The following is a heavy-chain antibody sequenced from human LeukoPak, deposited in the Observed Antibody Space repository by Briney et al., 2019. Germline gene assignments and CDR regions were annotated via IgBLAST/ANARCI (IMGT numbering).Heavy chain of an antibody. Sequence: GGSLRLSCVGTGFSFSNYWMNWVRQAPGKGLEWVANIKEDGSQIYYVDSVKGRFTISRDNAKNSVYLQMNSLRAGDTAVYYCARDYYDSSGYNEALWYWGQGTLVTVSS. V-gene: IGHV3-7*01. CDR1: GFSFSNYW. D-gene: IGHD3-22*01. CDR2: IKEDGSQI. CDR3: ARDYYDSSGYNEALWY. J-gene: IGHJ4*02.